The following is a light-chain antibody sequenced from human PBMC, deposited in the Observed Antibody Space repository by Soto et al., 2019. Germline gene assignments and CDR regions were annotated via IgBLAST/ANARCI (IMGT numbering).Light chain of an antibody. CDR2: EVS. J-gene: IGLJ2*01. CDR1: SSDVGGYNY. CDR3: SSYTSSSTLEGV. V-gene: IGLV2-14*01. Sequence: QSVLTQPASVSGSPGQSITISCTGTSSDVGGYNYVSWYQQHPGKAPKLMIYEVSNRPSGVSNRFSGSKSGYTASLTISGLQAEDEADYYCSSYTSSSTLEGVFGGGTKLTVL.